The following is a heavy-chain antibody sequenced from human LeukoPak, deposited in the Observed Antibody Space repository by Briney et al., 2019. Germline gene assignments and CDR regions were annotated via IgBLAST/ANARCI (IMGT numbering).Heavy chain of an antibody. CDR3: ARDRRYYDSSGDPAPSFDY. CDR1: GDSFTSVTDY. Sequence: SETLSLTCTVSGDSFTSVTDYWAWIRQPPGKGLEWIASGDYSGGTYYNPSLEGRVTISVDKSKNQFSLKLSSVTAADTAVYYCARDRRYYDSSGDPAPSFDYWGQGTLVTVSS. V-gene: IGHV4-39*07. J-gene: IGHJ4*02. CDR2: GDYSGGT. D-gene: IGHD3-22*01.